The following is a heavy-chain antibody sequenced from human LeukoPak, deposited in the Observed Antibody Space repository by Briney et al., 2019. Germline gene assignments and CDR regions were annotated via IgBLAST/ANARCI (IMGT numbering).Heavy chain of an antibody. V-gene: IGHV1-8*01. D-gene: IGHD5-18*01. CDR1: GYTFTSYD. J-gene: IGHJ4*02. Sequence: ASVKVSCKASGYTFTSYDINWVRQATGQGLEWMGWMNPNSGNTGYAQKFQGRVTMTRNTSISTAYMELSSLRSEDTAVYYCVRLGVYDGNSYGSYWGQGTLVTVSS. CDR3: VRLGVYDGNSYGSY. CDR2: MNPNSGNT.